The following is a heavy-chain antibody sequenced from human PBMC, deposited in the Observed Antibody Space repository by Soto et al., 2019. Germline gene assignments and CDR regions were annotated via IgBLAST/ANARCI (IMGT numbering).Heavy chain of an antibody. CDR2: IKQDGSEK. Sequence: ELQLVESGGDLVQPGGSLRLSCAGAEFTFSTCWMGWVRKSPGKGPEWVANIKQDGSEKFYLDSVKGRFTISRDNAKKSLYLQMNSLRAEDTAVYYCTREKNWGQGTLVTVSS. V-gene: IGHV3-7*05. CDR1: EFTFSTCW. J-gene: IGHJ4*02. CDR3: TREKN.